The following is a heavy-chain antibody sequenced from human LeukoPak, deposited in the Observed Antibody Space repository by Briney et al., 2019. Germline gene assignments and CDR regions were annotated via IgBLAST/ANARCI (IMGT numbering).Heavy chain of an antibody. D-gene: IGHD4-11*01. CDR3: ACYSFVGRTFDC. J-gene: IGHJ4*02. Sequence: PSETLSLTCSVSGDSMNGHFWSWIRQSPGKGLEWIGNVHYSLPSNFSPSLKSRVTISMDTSRSQFSLKLGTVTAADTAVYYCACYSFVGRTFDCWGQGTLVTVSS. V-gene: IGHV4-59*11. CDR1: GDSMNGHF. CDR2: VHYSLPS.